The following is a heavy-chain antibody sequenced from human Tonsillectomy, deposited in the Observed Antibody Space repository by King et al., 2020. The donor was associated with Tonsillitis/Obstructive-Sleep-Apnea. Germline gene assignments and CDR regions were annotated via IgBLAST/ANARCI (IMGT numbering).Heavy chain of an antibody. Sequence: VQLVESGGGLVQPGGSLRLSCAASGFTFSSYWMNWVRQAPGKGLEWVANIKQDGSEKYYVDSVKGRFTIYRDNAKNSLYLQMNSLRAEDTAVYYCAIDGSNYVRGMDVWGQGTTVTVSS. J-gene: IGHJ6*02. CDR2: IKQDGSEK. CDR3: AIDGSNYVRGMDV. D-gene: IGHD4-11*01. CDR1: GFTFSSYW. V-gene: IGHV3-7*03.